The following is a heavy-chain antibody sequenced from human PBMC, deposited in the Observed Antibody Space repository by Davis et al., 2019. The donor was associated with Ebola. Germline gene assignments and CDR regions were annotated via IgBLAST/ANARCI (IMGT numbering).Heavy chain of an antibody. CDR1: GFTFSTYA. J-gene: IGHJ2*01. V-gene: IGHV3-30*04. CDR2: VSYDGRYK. CDR3: AKVASHSYEVDWYFDL. D-gene: IGHD3-3*01. Sequence: PGGSLRLSCAASGFTFSTYAMHWVRQAPGKGLEWVAIVSYDGRYKYYADSVKGRFTISRDNSRNAVYLEMNSLTVEDTAFYYCAKVASHSYEVDWYFDLWGRGTLVAVSS.